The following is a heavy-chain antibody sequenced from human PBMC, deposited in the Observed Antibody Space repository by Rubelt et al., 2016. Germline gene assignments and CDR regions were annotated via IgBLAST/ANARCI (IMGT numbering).Heavy chain of an antibody. CDR1: GFSLSTSGVG. CDR2: IYWNDDK. V-gene: IGHV2-5*01. Sequence: QITLKESGPTLVKPTQTITLTCTFSGFSLSTSGVGVGWIRQPPGKALEWLALIYWNDDKRYSPHLKSRLTILKDTSKNQVVLRKTNMDPTDTATYYCAHGEWELFVGWWFDPWGQGTLVTVPP. J-gene: IGHJ5*02. D-gene: IGHD1-26*01. CDR3: AHGEWELFVGWWFDP.